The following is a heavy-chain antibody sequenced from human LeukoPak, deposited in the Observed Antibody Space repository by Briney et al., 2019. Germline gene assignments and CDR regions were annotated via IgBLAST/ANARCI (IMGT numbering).Heavy chain of an antibody. V-gene: IGHV1-18*01. CDR1: GYTFTNYG. D-gene: IGHD3-22*01. CDR3: ARGSYYYDPYYFDY. J-gene: IGHJ4*02. Sequence: ASVKVSCKASGYTFTNYGINWVRQAPGQGLEWMGWISAYNANTNCAQSLQGRVTMTTDTSTSTAYMELRSLRSDDAAVYYCARGSYYYDPYYFDYWGQGTQVTVSS. CDR2: ISAYNANT.